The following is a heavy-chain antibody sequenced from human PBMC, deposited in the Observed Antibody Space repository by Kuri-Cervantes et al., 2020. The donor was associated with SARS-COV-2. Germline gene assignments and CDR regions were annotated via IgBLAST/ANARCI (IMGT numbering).Heavy chain of an antibody. D-gene: IGHD6-6*01. J-gene: IGHJ5*02. CDR2: INHSGST. V-gene: IGHV4-34*01. Sequence: SQILSLTCAVYGGSFSGYYWSWIRQPPGKGLEWIGEINHSGSTNYNPSLKSRVTISVDTSKNQFSLKLSSVTAADTAVYYCARGSGIAARPSTYNWFDPWGQGTLVTVSS. CDR3: ARGSGIAARPSTYNWFDP. CDR1: GGSFSGYY.